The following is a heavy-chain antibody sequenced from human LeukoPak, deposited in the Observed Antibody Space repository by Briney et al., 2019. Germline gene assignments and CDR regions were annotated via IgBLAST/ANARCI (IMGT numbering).Heavy chain of an antibody. CDR1: GFTFSDYY. V-gene: IGHV3-11*01. Sequence: GGSLRLSCAISGFTFSDYYFSWIRQAPGKRLEWISYISSSGNVIYYADSVKGRFTISRDNAKNSLYLQMNSLRVEDTAVYYCARDTEDDDGSTTFDYWGQGTLVTVSS. J-gene: IGHJ4*02. CDR2: ISSSGNVI. CDR3: ARDTEDDDGSTTFDY. D-gene: IGHD1-26*01.